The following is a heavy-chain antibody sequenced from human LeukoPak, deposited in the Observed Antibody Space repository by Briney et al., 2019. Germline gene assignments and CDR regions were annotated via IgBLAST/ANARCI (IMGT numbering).Heavy chain of an antibody. D-gene: IGHD6-13*01. CDR2: IIPIFGTA. V-gene: IGHV1-69*13. CDR1: GGTFSSYA. Sequence: GASVKVSCKASGGTFSSYAISWVRQAPGQGLEWMGGIIPIFGTANYAQKFQGRVTITADESTSTAYMELSSLRSEDTAVYYCARGTGYSKEGLYYFDYWGQGTLVTVSS. J-gene: IGHJ4*02. CDR3: ARGTGYSKEGLYYFDY.